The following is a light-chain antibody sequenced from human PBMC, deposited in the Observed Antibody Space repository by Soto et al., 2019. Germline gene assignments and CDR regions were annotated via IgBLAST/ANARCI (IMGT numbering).Light chain of an antibody. CDR2: GAS. Sequence: EIVVTQSPATLSVSPGERATLSCRASQSVSGNLAWYQQKPGQAPSLLIYGASTRATGTPARFSGSGSGTEFTLTISSLQSEDFAVYYCQQYIRWPLTFGGGTKVDI. V-gene: IGKV3-15*01. J-gene: IGKJ4*01. CDR1: QSVSGN. CDR3: QQYIRWPLT.